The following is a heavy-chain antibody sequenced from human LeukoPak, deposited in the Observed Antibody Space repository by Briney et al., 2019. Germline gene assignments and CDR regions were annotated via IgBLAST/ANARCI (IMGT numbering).Heavy chain of an antibody. J-gene: IGHJ4*02. CDR1: GYTFTSYG. CDR3: ARAFRDAVPAAARDY. Sequence: ASVKVSCKASGYTFTSYGISWVRQAPGQGLEWMGIINPSGGSTSYAQKFQGRVTMTRDTSTSTVYMELSSLRSEDTAVYYCARAFRDAVPAAARDYWGQGTLVTVSS. V-gene: IGHV1-46*01. CDR2: INPSGGST. D-gene: IGHD2-2*01.